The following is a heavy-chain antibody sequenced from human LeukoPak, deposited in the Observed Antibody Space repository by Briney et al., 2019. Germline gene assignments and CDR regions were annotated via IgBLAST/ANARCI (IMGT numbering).Heavy chain of an antibody. V-gene: IGHV4-59*01. D-gene: IGHD2-15*01. J-gene: IGHJ4*02. CDR1: GGSISSYY. CDR3: ARQRGSNCSGGSCYSNFDY. Sequence: PSETLSLTCTVSGGSISSYYWSWIRQSPGKGLKWIGYIYYSGSTNYNPSLKSRVTISVDTSKNQFSLKLSSVTAADTAVYYCARQRGSNCSGGSCYSNFDYWGQGTLVTVSS. CDR2: IYYSGST.